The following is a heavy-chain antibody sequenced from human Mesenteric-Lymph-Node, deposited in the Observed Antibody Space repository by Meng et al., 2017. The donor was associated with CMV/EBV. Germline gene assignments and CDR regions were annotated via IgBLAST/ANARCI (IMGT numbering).Heavy chain of an antibody. D-gene: IGHD3-10*01. J-gene: IGHJ6*02. CDR3: AKGDSGSYPWAYYYGMDV. CDR1: GFTFSSYG. V-gene: IGHV3-30*02. CDR2: IRYDGSNK. Sequence: GGSLRLSCAASGFTFSSYGMHWVRQARGKGLEWVAFIRYDGSNKYYADSVKGRFTISRDNSKNTLYLQMNSLRAEDTAVYYCAKGDSGSYPWAYYYGMDVWGQGTTVTVSS.